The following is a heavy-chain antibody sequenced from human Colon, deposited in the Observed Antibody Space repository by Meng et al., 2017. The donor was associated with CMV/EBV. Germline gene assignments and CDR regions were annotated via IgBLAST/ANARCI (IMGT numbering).Heavy chain of an antibody. D-gene: IGHD3/OR15-3a*01. CDR2: ISHEGSED. V-gene: IGHV3-30*03. CDR3: ARWTGWFDP. J-gene: IGHJ5*02. Sequence: LRLSCAASGFTLSNYGIHWVRQAPGKGLEGLALISHEGSEDYYADSVKGRFTMSRDNSKNTVHLQMNSLRPDDTAVYYCARWTGWFDPWGQGTLVTVSS. CDR1: GFTLSNYG.